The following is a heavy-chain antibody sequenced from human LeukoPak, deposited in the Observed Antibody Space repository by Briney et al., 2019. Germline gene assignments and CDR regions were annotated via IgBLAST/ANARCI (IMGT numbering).Heavy chain of an antibody. V-gene: IGHV3-9*01. J-gene: IGHJ6*02. CDR3: AKDTNRWGGLGYYYGMDV. D-gene: IGHD3-16*01. CDR1: RFTFDEYA. Sequence: GRSLRLSCAASRFTFDEYAMHWVRQAPGKGLEWVSGISWNSGSIDYADSVKGRFTISRDNAKNSLYLQMNSLRAEDTALYYCAKDTNRWGGLGYYYGMDVWGQGTTVTVSS. CDR2: ISWNSGSI.